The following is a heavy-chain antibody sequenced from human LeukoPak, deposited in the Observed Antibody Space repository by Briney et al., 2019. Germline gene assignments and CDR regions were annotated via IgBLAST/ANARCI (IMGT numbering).Heavy chain of an antibody. CDR1: GFTFDDYA. CDR2: INGDGGST. J-gene: IGHJ3*01. CDR3: ACLQLSSPGVFDV. Sequence: PGGSLRLSCAASGFTFDDYAMYWVRQAPGKGLEWVSLINGDGGSTYYADSVRGRFTISRDNSKNSLYLQMDSLRSDDTASYYCACLQLSSPGVFDVWGQGTMVTVSS. V-gene: IGHV3-43*02. D-gene: IGHD5-24*01.